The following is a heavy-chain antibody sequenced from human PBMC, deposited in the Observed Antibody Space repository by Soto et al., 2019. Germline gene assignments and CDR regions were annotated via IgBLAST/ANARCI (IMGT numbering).Heavy chain of an antibody. V-gene: IGHV3-23*01. J-gene: IGHJ6*03. D-gene: IGHD2-21*02. Sequence: EVQVLESGGGLVQPGGSLRLSCAASGFTFSGYAMRWVRQAPGKGLEWVSAIGGTGADTYYADSVKGRFTISRDNSKNTLFLQMNSLRGEETGVYYCGRVGGDSPPHYYMDVWGKGTPVTVSS. CDR3: GRVGGDSPPHYYMDV. CDR2: IGGTGADT. CDR1: GFTFSGYA.